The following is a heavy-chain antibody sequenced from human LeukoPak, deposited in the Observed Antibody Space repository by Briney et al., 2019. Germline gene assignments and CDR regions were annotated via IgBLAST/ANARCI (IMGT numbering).Heavy chain of an antibody. CDR1: GGSISSYY. V-gene: IGHV4-59*01. D-gene: IGHD3-22*01. J-gene: IGHJ3*02. CDR2: IYYSGST. CDR3: ARDLLYDSSGCAFDI. Sequence: SETLSLTCTVSGGSISSYYWSWIRQPPGKGLEWIGYIYYSGSTNYNPSLKSRVTISVDTSKNQFSLKLSSVTAADTAVYYCARDLLYDSSGCAFDIWDQGTMVTVSS.